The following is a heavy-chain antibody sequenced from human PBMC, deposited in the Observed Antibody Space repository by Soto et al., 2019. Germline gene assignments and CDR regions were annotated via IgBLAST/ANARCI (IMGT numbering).Heavy chain of an antibody. D-gene: IGHD3-22*01. V-gene: IGHV3-23*01. CDR1: EFTFSSYA. CDR2: SSGSGGST. Sequence: EVQLLESGGGLVQAGGSLRLSCAASEFTFSSYAMNWVRQAPGKGLEWVSTSSGSGGSTYYADSVKGRFTISRDNSKNTLYLQMNSLRAEDTAVYYCARSTYYDSSAHYVDAFDVWGQGTMVTVSS. CDR3: ARSTYYDSSAHYVDAFDV. J-gene: IGHJ3*01.